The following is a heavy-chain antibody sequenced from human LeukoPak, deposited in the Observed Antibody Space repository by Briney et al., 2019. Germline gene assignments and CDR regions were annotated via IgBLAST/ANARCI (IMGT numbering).Heavy chain of an antibody. Sequence: GGSLRLSCAVTGLTFSGYWVTWVRQAPGKGLEWAANINEDGSETYYADSVRGRFTVSRDNAKSTLYLQMNSLRDEDTAVYYCARGRPYRFGELGYWGQGTLVTVSS. J-gene: IGHJ4*02. CDR3: ARGRPYRFGELGY. D-gene: IGHD3-10*01. V-gene: IGHV3-7*01. CDR2: INEDGSET. CDR1: GLTFSGYW.